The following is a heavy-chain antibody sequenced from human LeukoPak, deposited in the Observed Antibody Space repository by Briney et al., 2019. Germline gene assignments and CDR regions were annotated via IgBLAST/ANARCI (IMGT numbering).Heavy chain of an antibody. J-gene: IGHJ3*02. CDR2: IDARSGIT. Sequence: GGSLRLSCVASGFTFTIFGLNWVRQAPGKGPEWVSYIDARSGITYYADSVQGRFTISRDNAKESVFLQMNSLRADDTAVYYCARTYDFGRGPPGDAFDNWGPGTLVIVSS. CDR3: ARTYDFGRGPPGDAFDN. CDR1: GFTFTIFG. D-gene: IGHD3-3*01. V-gene: IGHV3-48*01.